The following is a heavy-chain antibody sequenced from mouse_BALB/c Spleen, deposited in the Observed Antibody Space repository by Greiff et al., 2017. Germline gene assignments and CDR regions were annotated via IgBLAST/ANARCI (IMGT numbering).Heavy chain of an antibody. CDR1: GFTFSSYA. V-gene: IGHV5-9-4*01. J-gene: IGHJ2*01. Sequence: EVMLVESGGGLVKPGGSLKLSCAASGFTFSSYAMSWVRQSPEKRLEWVAEISSGGSYTYYPNTVTGRFTISRDNATNTLYLEMSSLTSEDTAMYYCARVYDGIRYFDYWGQGTTLTVSS. CDR3: ARVYDGIRYFDY. CDR2: ISSGGSYT. D-gene: IGHD2-1*01.